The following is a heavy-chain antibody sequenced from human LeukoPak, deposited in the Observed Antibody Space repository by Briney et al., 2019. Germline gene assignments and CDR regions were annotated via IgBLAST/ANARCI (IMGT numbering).Heavy chain of an antibody. CDR3: ARSAPYFYDILTGYYSPPFDY. CDR2: IYSGGST. V-gene: IGHV3-66*01. D-gene: IGHD3-9*01. CDR1: GFTFSTYA. Sequence: GGSLRLSCSASGFTFSTYAMSWVRQAPGKGLEWVSVIYSGGSTYYADSVKGRFTISRDNSKNTLYLQMNSLRAEDTAVYYCARSAPYFYDILTGYYSPPFDYWGQGTLVTVSS. J-gene: IGHJ4*02.